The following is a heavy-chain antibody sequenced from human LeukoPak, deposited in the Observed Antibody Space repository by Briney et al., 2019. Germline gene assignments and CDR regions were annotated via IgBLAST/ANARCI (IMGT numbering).Heavy chain of an antibody. CDR3: AKPAKQYYYDSSGYGHLKY. CDR2: ISSSSSYI. Sequence: TGGSLRLSCAASGFTFSSYSMNWVRQAPGKGLEWVSSISSSSSYIYYADSVKGRFTISRDNAKNSLYLQMNSLRAEDTAVYYCAKPAKQYYYDSSGYGHLKYWGQGTLVTVSS. D-gene: IGHD3-22*01. CDR1: GFTFSSYS. V-gene: IGHV3-21*01. J-gene: IGHJ4*02.